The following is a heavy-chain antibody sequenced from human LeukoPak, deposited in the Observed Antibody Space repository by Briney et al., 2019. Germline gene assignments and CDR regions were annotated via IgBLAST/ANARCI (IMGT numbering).Heavy chain of an antibody. CDR1: GGSISSGGYS. Sequence: PSETLSLTCAVSGGSISSGGYSWSWIRQPPGKGLEWIGYIYHSGSTNYNPSLKSRVTIAVDTSKNQFALTLSSVTAADTAVYYCARADDSSGYYQPDAFDIWGQGTMVTVSS. CDR3: ARADDSSGYYQPDAFDI. D-gene: IGHD3-22*01. V-gene: IGHV4-30-2*01. CDR2: IYHSGST. J-gene: IGHJ3*02.